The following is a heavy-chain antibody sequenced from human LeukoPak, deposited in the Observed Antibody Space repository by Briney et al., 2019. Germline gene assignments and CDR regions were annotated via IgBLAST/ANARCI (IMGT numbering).Heavy chain of an antibody. CDR3: ARHHQGGLGDAFDI. D-gene: IGHD3-10*01. V-gene: IGHV5-51*01. Sequence: GESLRISCQGLGYTFSTFWIGWVRLVPGQGLEWMGNIFPRDSDIKYSPSLQGQVTTSADKSIHTAYLHWGSLKASDTSMYYCARHHQGGLGDAFDIWGQGTMVTVSS. CDR1: GYTFSTFW. J-gene: IGHJ3*02. CDR2: IFPRDSDI.